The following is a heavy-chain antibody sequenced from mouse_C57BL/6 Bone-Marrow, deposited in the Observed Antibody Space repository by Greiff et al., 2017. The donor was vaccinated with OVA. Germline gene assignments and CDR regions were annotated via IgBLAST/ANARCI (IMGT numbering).Heavy chain of an antibody. J-gene: IGHJ1*03. Sequence: EVQLVESGGGLVKPGGSLKLSCAASGFTFSDYGMHWVRQAPEKGLEWVAYISSGSSTIYYADKVKGRFTISRDNANNTLYLQMTSLRSADAATDYCASAGYGNSYWYFDVWGTGTTVTVSS. D-gene: IGHD2-1*01. CDR2: ISSGSSTI. CDR1: GFTFSDYG. CDR3: ASAGYGNSYWYFDV. V-gene: IGHV5-17*01.